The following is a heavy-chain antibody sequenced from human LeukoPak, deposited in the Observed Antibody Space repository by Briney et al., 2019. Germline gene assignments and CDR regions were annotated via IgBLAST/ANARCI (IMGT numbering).Heavy chain of an antibody. CDR2: IYYSGST. J-gene: IGHJ4*02. D-gene: IGHD3-16*02. CDR1: GGSISTSNYY. V-gene: IGHV4-39*07. CDR3: ARSEYMITFGGVIVMGTFDY. Sequence: PSETLSLTCTVSGGSISTSNYYWGWIRQPPGTGLEWIGSIYYSGSTYYNPSLKSRVTISVDTSKNQFSLKLSSVTAADTAVYYCARSEYMITFGGVIVMGTFDYWGQGTLVTVSS.